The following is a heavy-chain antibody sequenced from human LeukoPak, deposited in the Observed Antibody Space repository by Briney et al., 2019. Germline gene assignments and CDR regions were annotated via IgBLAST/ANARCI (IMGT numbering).Heavy chain of an antibody. V-gene: IGHV3-21*01. D-gene: IGHD1-1*01. CDR3: ARHRGFPTTAKKLIDH. Sequence: PSETLSLTCAVYGGSFSGYYWSWIRQPPGKGLEWVSSISSSSSYIYYADSVKGRFTISRDNAKNSLYLQMFSLRDEDTAMYYCARHRGFPTTAKKLIDHWGQGTLVTVSS. CDR1: GGSFSGYY. CDR2: ISSSSSYI. J-gene: IGHJ4*02.